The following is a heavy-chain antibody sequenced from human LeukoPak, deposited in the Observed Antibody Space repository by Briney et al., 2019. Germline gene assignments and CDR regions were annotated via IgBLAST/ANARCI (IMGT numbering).Heavy chain of an antibody. CDR1: GFTFSSYS. D-gene: IGHD5-18*01. CDR3: ARLGTRRYSYCHSIDY. V-gene: IGHV3-21*01. Sequence: GGSLRLSCAAYGFTFSSYSMNWVRQAPGKGLEWVSSISSSSSYIYYADSVKGRFTISRDNAKNSLYLQMNSLRAEDTAVYYCARLGTRRYSYCHSIDYWGQGTLVTVSS. CDR2: ISSSSSYI. J-gene: IGHJ4*02.